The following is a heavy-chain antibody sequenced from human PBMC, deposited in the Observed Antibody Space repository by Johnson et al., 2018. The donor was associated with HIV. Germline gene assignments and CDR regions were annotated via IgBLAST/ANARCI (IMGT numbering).Heavy chain of an antibody. Sequence: QVQLVESGGGVVQPGRSLRLSCEASGLMFSRYGMHWVRQAPGMGLEWVAGIWYDGSNEYYADSVKGRFTISRDNSKNTLYLQMNSLRAEDTAVYYCARERLAGKWTDAFDIWGQGTMVTVSS. CDR1: GLMFSRYG. CDR3: ARERLAGKWTDAFDI. CDR2: IWYDGSNE. V-gene: IGHV3-33*01. D-gene: IGHD1-1*01. J-gene: IGHJ3*02.